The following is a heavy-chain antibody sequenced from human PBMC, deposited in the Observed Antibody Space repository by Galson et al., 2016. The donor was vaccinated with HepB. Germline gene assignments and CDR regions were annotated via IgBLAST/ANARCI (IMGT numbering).Heavy chain of an antibody. D-gene: IGHD3/OR15-3a*01. Sequence: SLRLSSAASGFSLSSYRWTWVRQVPGQGLERVANINRAGSKKNYLHSVKGRFTISRDNGKNSLYLKMDSLRVEDTALYYCARDWTYSETKTYYDVLDVWGRGTMVTVPS. CDR3: ARDWTYSETKTYYDVLDV. J-gene: IGHJ3*01. CDR2: INRAGSKK. V-gene: IGHV3-7*01. CDR1: GFSLSSYR.